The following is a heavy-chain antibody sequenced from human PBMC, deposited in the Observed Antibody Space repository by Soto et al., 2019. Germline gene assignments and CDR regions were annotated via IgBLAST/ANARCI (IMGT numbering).Heavy chain of an antibody. CDR1: GYTFTSYD. J-gene: IGHJ5*02. V-gene: IGHV1-8*01. D-gene: IGHD5-18*01. CDR3: ARGYDWDTAMSSIGPNWFDP. CDR2: MNPNSGNT. Sequence: QVQLVQSGAEVKKPGASVKVSCKASGYTFTSYDINWVRQATGQGLEWMGWMNPNSGNTGYAQKFQGRVTMTRNTSLSTAYMGLSSLRSEDTAVHYCARGYDWDTAMSSIGPNWFDPWGQGTLVTVSS.